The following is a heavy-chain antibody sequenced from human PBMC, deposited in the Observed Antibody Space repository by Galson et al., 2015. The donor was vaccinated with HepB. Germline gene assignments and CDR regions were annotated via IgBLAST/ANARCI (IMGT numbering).Heavy chain of an antibody. CDR3: ARDYYDFWSGYVDY. CDR2: ISYDGSNK. Sequence: SLRLSCAASGFTFSSYAMHWVRQAPGKGLEWVAVISYDGSNKYYADSVKGRFTISRDNSKNTLYLQMNSLRAEDTAVYYCARDYYDFWSGYVDYWGQGTLVTVSS. D-gene: IGHD3-3*01. V-gene: IGHV3-30-3*01. J-gene: IGHJ4*02. CDR1: GFTFSSYA.